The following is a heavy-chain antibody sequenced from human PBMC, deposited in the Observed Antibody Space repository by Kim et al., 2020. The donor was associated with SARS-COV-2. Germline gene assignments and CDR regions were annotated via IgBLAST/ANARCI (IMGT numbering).Heavy chain of an antibody. V-gene: IGHV4-31*03. CDR3: ARDYDSSGYDDI. D-gene: IGHD3-22*01. CDR1: GGSLSSSGYY. J-gene: IGHJ4*02. CDR2: IYYRGST. Sequence: SETLSLTCTVSGGSLSSSGYYWSWFRQHPGKGLEWIGYIYYRGSTYYSPSLKSRLTISVDTSKNQFSLKLSSVSAADTAVYYCARDYDSSGYDDIWGQGILVTVSS.